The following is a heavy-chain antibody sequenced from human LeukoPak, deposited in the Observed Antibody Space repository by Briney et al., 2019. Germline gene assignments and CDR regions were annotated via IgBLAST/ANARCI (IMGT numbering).Heavy chain of an antibody. V-gene: IGHV3-53*01. CDR2: IYSGGST. J-gene: IGHJ1*01. CDR3: VRLYSSSSEHFQH. Sequence: GGSLRLSCAASGFTVSSNYMSWVRQAPGKGLEWVSVIYSGGSTYYADSVKGRFTISRDNSKNTLYLQMNSLRAEDTAVYYCVRLYSSSSEHFQHWGQGTLVTVSS. D-gene: IGHD6-6*01. CDR1: GFTVSSNY.